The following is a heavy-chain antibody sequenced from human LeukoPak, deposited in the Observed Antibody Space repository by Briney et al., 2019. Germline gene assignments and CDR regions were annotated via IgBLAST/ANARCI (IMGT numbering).Heavy chain of an antibody. CDR3: ARDTSDSWYDIFGDY. CDR2: ISGNTGNT. D-gene: IGHD6-13*01. CDR1: GYSFIGYG. Sequence: GASVKVSCKASGYSFIGYGISWVRQAPGQGLEWMGWISGNTGNTDYSEKFRGRVTMTKDTSTTTAYLELRGLRSDDTAMYYCARDTSDSWYDIFGDYWGQGTLVTVSS. V-gene: IGHV1-18*04. J-gene: IGHJ4*02.